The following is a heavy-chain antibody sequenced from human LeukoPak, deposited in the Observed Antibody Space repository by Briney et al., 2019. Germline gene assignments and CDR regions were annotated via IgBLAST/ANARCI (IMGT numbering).Heavy chain of an antibody. Sequence: ASVKVSCKASGYTFTGYYTHWVRQAPGQGLEWMGWINPNSGGTNYAQKFQGRVTMTRDTSISTAYMELSRLRSDDTAVYYCARVTYSGSFYFDYWGQGTLVTVSS. CDR3: ARVTYSGSFYFDY. D-gene: IGHD1-26*01. CDR1: GYTFTGYY. CDR2: INPNSGGT. V-gene: IGHV1-2*02. J-gene: IGHJ4*02.